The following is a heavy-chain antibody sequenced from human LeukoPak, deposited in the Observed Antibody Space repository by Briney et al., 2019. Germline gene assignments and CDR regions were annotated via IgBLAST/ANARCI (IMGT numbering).Heavy chain of an antibody. J-gene: IGHJ4*02. D-gene: IGHD1-14*01. CDR3: ARHSSGRDN. V-gene: IGHV4-59*01. CDR2: IYYSGST. Sequence: SETLSLTCTVSGGSISSYYWSWIRQPPGKGLEWIGYIYYSGSTNYNPSLKSRVTISVDTSKNQFSLKLSSVTAADTAVYYCARHSSGRDNWGQGTLVTVSS. CDR1: GGSISSYY.